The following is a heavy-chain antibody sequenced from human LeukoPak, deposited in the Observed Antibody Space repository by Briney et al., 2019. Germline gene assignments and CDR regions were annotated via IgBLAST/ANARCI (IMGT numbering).Heavy chain of an antibody. CDR2: VYYSGSA. D-gene: IGHD3-10*01. CDR1: GDSITNTNYH. Sequence: SETLSLTCTVSGDSITNTNYHWGWIRRPPGKGLEWIGSVYYSGSALHNPSLQSRVTLSVDTSKNQFSLKLISVTAADTAVYHCARHGGDASASSKFDYWGQGTPLIVSS. CDR3: ARHGGDASASSKFDY. V-gene: IGHV4-39*01. J-gene: IGHJ4*02.